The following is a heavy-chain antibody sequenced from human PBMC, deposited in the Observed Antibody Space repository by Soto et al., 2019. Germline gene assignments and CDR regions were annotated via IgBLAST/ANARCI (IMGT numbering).Heavy chain of an antibody. V-gene: IGHV1-18*01. CDR3: ASEPSTYYDFWSGYYTGRGFDY. CDR2: ISAYNGNT. Sequence: QVQLVQSGAEVKKPGASLKVSCKASGYTFTSYGISWVRQAPGQGLEWMGWISAYNGNTNYAQKLQGRVTMTTDTSTSTANMELRSLKSDDTAVYYCASEPSTYYDFWSGYYTGRGFDYWGQGTLVTVSS. D-gene: IGHD3-3*01. CDR1: GYTFTSYG. J-gene: IGHJ4*02.